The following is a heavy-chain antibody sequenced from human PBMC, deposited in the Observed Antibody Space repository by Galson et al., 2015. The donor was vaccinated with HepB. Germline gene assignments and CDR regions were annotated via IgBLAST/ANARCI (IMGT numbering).Heavy chain of an antibody. CDR1: GFTFSSYA. J-gene: IGHJ1*01. CDR3: ARDSGSYVAYFQH. Sequence: SLRLSCAASGFTFSSYAMHWVRQAPGKGLEWVAVISYDGSNKYYADPVKGRFTISRDNSKNTLYLQMNSLRAEDTAVYYCARDSGSYVAYFQHWGQGTLVTVSS. CDR2: ISYDGSNK. D-gene: IGHD1-26*01. V-gene: IGHV3-30*04.